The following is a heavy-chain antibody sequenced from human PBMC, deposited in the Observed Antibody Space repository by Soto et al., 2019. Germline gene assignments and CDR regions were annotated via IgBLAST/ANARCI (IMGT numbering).Heavy chain of an antibody. CDR2: ISGSGGST. Sequence: EVQLLESGGGLVQPGGSLRLSCAASGFTFSSYAMSWVRQAPGKGLEWVSAISGSGGSTYYADSVKGRFTISRDNSKNTLYLQMNSLRAEDTAVYYCAKYISTGEGWVTSYYFDYWGQGTLVTVSS. V-gene: IGHV3-23*01. CDR3: AKYISTGEGWVTSYYFDY. D-gene: IGHD2-21*02. CDR1: GFTFSSYA. J-gene: IGHJ4*02.